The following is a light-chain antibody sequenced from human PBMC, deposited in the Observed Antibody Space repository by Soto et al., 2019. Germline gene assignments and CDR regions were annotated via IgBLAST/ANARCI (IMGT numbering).Light chain of an antibody. CDR1: RSDVGGYNY. CDR3: SSYTRSNTVL. CDR2: EVS. Sequence: QSVLTQPASVSGSPGQSITISCTATRSDVGGYNYVSWYQQHPGKAPKLIIYEVSTRPSGVSNRFSGSKSGNTASLTISGLQAEDESNYYCSSYTRSNTVLFGGGTKVTVL. V-gene: IGLV2-14*01. J-gene: IGLJ2*01.